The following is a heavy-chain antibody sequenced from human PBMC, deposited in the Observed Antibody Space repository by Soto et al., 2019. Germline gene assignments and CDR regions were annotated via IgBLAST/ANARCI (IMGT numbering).Heavy chain of an antibody. V-gene: IGHV3-33*01. J-gene: IGHJ4*02. D-gene: IGHD6-19*01. Sequence: ESGGGGVKPGRSLGLSCAGSGFTFISYGMNWVRRAQGRGLGWVAVIWYDGINKYYADSVKGRFTISRDNSKNTLYLQMNSLRAEDTAVYYCARGKYSSGWRSDYWGQGTLVTVSS. CDR1: GFTFISYG. CDR3: ARGKYSSGWRSDY. CDR2: IWYDGINK.